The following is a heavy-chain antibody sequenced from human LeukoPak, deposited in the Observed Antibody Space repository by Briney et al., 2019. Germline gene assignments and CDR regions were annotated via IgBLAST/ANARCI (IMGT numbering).Heavy chain of an antibody. J-gene: IGHJ3*01. CDR3: ARLDDSNSRRPENDAFDV. V-gene: IGHV1-69*05. Sequence: SVKVSCKASGGTFSSYAISWVRQAPGQGLEWMGGIIPIFGTANYAQKFQGRVTITTDESTSTAYMELSSLRSEDTAVYYCARLDDSNSRRPENDAFDVWGQGTTVTVSS. CDR1: GGTFSSYA. D-gene: IGHD3-22*01. CDR2: IIPIFGTA.